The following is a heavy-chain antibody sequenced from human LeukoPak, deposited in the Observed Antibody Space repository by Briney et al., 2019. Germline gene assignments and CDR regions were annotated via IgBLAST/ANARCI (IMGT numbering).Heavy chain of an antibody. CDR2: VQPGDADT. J-gene: IGHJ6*03. CDR1: GYTFSKYW. V-gene: IGHV5-51*01. CDR3: ARLNFDVLSDRYYYYHLDV. D-gene: IGHD3-9*01. Sequence: GESLKISCKGSGYTFSKYWIGWVRQMPGKGLEWMGIVQPGDADTRYSPSFQGQVTISAGKSISTAYLQWSSLKASDTAMYYCARLNFDVLSDRYYYYHLDVWGKGTTVTVS.